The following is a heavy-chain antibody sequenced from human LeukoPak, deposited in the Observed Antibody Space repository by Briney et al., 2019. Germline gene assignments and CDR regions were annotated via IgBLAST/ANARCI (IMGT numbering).Heavy chain of an antibody. CDR2: ISSSSTTI. Sequence: GGSLRLSCAASGFTFSSYSMMWVRQAPGKGLEWVSYISSSSTTIHYADSVKGRFTISRDNAKNSVYLQMNSLRAEDTAVYYCAKDVSTSCRGDCPVDYWGQGSLVTVSS. J-gene: IGHJ4*02. CDR1: GFTFSSYS. CDR3: AKDVSTSCRGDCPVDY. V-gene: IGHV3-48*01. D-gene: IGHD2-21*02.